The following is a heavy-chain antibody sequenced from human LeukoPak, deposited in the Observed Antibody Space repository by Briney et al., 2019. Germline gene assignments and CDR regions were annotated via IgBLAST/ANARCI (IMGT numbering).Heavy chain of an antibody. V-gene: IGHV1-2*04. CDR2: INPNSGGT. D-gene: IGHD3-22*01. J-gene: IGHJ6*02. CDR3: AKGPGYDSSGYFGYYGMDV. Sequence: ASVKVSCKASGYTFTGYYMHWVRQAPGQGLEWMGWINPNSGGTNYAQKFQGWVTMTGDTSISTAYMELSRLRSDDTAVYYCAKGPGYDSSGYFGYYGMDVWGQGTTVTVSS. CDR1: GYTFTGYY.